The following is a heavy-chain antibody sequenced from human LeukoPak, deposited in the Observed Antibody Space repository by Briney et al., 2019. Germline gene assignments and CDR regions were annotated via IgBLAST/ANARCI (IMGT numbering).Heavy chain of an antibody. D-gene: IGHD3-16*01. J-gene: IGHJ4*02. CDR2: ITYDGRT. V-gene: IGHV3-66*01. Sequence: GGSLRLSCAASGFTVRRNSMSWVRQAPGKGLEWVSLITYDGRTYYTDSVKGRFSISRDNSKNTLYLQMNSLRAEDTAVYYCARDYFTLYTASSWGGQGTLVTVSA. CDR1: GFTVRRNS. CDR3: ARDYFTLYTASSW.